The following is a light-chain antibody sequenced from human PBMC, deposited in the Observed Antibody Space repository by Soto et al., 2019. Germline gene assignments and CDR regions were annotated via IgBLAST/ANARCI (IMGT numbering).Light chain of an antibody. V-gene: IGKV4-1*01. Sequence: DIVMTQSPDSLAVSLGERATINCKSSQSVLYSSNNKNYLAWYQQKPGQPPKLLIYWASTRESGVPDRFSGSGSGTDFTLTISSLQAEDVAVYYCQQYYSTHTFDGGTKVEIK. CDR1: QSVLYSSNNKNY. CDR2: WAS. J-gene: IGKJ4*01. CDR3: QQYYSTHT.